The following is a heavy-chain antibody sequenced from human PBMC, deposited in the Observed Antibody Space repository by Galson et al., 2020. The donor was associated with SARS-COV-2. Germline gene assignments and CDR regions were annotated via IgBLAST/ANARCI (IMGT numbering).Heavy chain of an antibody. J-gene: IGHJ4*02. D-gene: IGHD2-2*01. Sequence: GESLKISCAASGFTFSSYAMSWVRQAPGKGLEWVSAISGSGGSTYYADSVKGRFTISRDNSKNTLYLQMNSLRAEDTAVYYCAKCTYCSSTSCYLTDVFDYWGQGTLVTVSS. CDR1: GFTFSSYA. CDR2: ISGSGGST. V-gene: IGHV3-23*01. CDR3: AKCTYCSSTSCYLTDVFDY.